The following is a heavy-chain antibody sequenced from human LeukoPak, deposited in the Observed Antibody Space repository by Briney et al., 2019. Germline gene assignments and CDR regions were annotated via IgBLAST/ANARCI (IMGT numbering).Heavy chain of an antibody. J-gene: IGHJ4*02. V-gene: IGHV4-34*01. Sequence: SETLSLTCAVYGGSFSGYYWSWIRQPPGKGLEWIGEINHSGSTNYNPSLKSRVTISVDTSKNQFSLKLSSVTAADTAVYYCAGGGGYEPFAHWGQGTLVTVSS. CDR2: INHSGST. D-gene: IGHD2-2*01. CDR1: GGSFSGYY. CDR3: AGGGGYEPFAH.